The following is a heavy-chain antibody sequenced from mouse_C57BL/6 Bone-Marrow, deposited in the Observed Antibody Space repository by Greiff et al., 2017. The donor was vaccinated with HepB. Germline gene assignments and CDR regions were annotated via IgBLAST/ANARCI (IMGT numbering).Heavy chain of an antibody. CDR2: IHPNSGST. CDR3: ARPLYYYGSSYYAMDY. D-gene: IGHD1-1*01. V-gene: IGHV1-64*01. Sequence: VQLQQPGAELVKPGASVKLSCKASGYTFTSYWMHWVKQRPGQGLEWIGMIHPNSGSTNYNEKFKSKATLTVDKSSSTAYMQLSSLTSDDSAVYYCARPLYYYGSSYYAMDYWGQGTSVTVSS. J-gene: IGHJ4*01. CDR1: GYTFTSYW.